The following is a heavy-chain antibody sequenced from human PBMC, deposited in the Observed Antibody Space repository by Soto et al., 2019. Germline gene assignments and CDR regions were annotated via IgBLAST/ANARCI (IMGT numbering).Heavy chain of an antibody. CDR2: IYPGDSDT. V-gene: IGHV5-51*01. D-gene: IGHD6-13*01. CDR1: GYSFTSYW. CDR3: ARAVNSGWFYYGMDV. Sequence: GESLKISCQGSGYSFTSYWIAWVRQMPGKGLEWMGIIYPGDSDTRYSPSFQGQATISVDKSISTAYLQWSSLKASDTAMYYCARAVNSGWFYYGMDVWGQGTTVTVSS. J-gene: IGHJ6*02.